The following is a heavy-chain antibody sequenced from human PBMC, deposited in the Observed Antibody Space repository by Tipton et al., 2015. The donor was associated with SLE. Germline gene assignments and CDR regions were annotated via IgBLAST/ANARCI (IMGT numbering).Heavy chain of an antibody. CDR1: GDSITSYY. D-gene: IGHD3-16*02. Sequence: TLSLTCIVSGDSITSYYWTWIRQPAGKGLEWIGHISTSGSTNYNPSLKSRVTMSVDTSKNQFSLKLSSVTAADTAVYYCARGSLRLGELSLAYWGQGTLVTVSS. J-gene: IGHJ4*02. CDR3: ARGSLRLGELSLAY. CDR2: ISTSGST. V-gene: IGHV4-4*07.